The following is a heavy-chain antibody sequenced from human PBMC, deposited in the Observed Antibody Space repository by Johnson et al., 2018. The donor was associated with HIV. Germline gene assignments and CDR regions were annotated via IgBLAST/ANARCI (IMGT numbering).Heavy chain of an antibody. CDR2: INQDGSEK. Sequence: VQLVESGGGLVQPGGSLSLSCAASGSTFSNFWMSWVRQAPGKGLEWVANINQDGSEKYYVDSVKGRFTVSRDNAKNTLYLQMNSLRTEDTAADYCARAGSTSGWFDAFDIWGQGTMVTVSS. V-gene: IGHV3-7*04. J-gene: IGHJ3*02. CDR1: GSTFSNFW. CDR3: ARAGSTSGWFDAFDI. D-gene: IGHD6-19*01.